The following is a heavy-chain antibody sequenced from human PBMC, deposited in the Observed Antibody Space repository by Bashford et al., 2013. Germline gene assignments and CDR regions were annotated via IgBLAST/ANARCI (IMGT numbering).Heavy chain of an antibody. J-gene: IGHJ4*02. V-gene: IGHV1-8*01. D-gene: IGHD2-21*02. Sequence: WVRQAPGQGLEWMGWMDPNSGDTDYAQKFQGRITMTRDTSIGTVYMELSSLRSEDTAIYYCAKDSNKGYLTADSWGQGTLVTVSS. CDR2: MDPNSGDT. CDR3: AKDSNKGYLTADS.